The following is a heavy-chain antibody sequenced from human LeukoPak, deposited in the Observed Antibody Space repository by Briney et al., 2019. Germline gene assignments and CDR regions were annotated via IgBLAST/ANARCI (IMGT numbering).Heavy chain of an antibody. CDR3: AKFRGIPTTVTQD. V-gene: IGHV3-23*01. CDR2: SSGNGDNT. D-gene: IGHD4-17*01. Sequence: PGGSLRLSCAASGFTFSNYAMGWVRQAPGKGLEWVSTSSGNGDNTYYADSVKGRFTISGDNSRNTLYLQMSGLRADDTAVYYCAKFRGIPTTVTQDWGQGTLVTVSS. CDR1: GFTFSNYA. J-gene: IGHJ4*02.